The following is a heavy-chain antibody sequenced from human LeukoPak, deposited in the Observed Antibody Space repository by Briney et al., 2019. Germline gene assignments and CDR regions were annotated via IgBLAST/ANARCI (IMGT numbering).Heavy chain of an antibody. V-gene: IGHV3-53*01. CDR1: GFTVSSNY. Sequence: PGGSLRLSCAASGFTVSSNYMSWVRQAPGKGLEWVSVIYSGGSTYYADSVKGRFTISRDNSKNTLYLQMNSLRAEDTAVYYCARDHYDIGSYFDYWGQGTLVTVSS. J-gene: IGHJ4*02. D-gene: IGHD3-22*01. CDR2: IYSGGST. CDR3: ARDHYDIGSYFDY.